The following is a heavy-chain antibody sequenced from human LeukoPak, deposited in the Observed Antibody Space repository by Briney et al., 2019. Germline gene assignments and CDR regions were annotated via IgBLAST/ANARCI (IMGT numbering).Heavy chain of an antibody. Sequence: SETLSLTCTVSGASISSSYYWGWIRQPPGKGLEWIGSMSYSGSTYYNPSLKSRVTISVDTSKNQFSLKLSSLTAADTAVYYCARGVQVWLMSQRYFDSWGQGTLVTVSS. CDR2: MSYSGST. D-gene: IGHD3-10*01. V-gene: IGHV4-39*07. J-gene: IGHJ4*02. CDR3: ARGVQVWLMSQRYFDS. CDR1: GASISSSYY.